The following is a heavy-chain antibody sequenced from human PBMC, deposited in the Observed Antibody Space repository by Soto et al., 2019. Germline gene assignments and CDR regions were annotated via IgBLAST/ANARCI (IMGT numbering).Heavy chain of an antibody. J-gene: IGHJ4*02. V-gene: IGHV4-61*01. Sequence: SETLSLTCTVSAGSVSSGRFYWSWIRQPPGKGLEWIGYIYYSGSTKYNASPRSRVTISVDTSKNQFSLKLTSVTAADTAVYYCARSGSGSGWLGGQGTLVTVSS. CDR3: ARSGSGSGWL. CDR1: AGSVSSGRFY. D-gene: IGHD6-19*01. CDR2: IYYSGST.